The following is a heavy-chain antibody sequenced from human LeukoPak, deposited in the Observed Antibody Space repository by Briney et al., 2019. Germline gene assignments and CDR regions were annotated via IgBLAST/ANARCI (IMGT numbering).Heavy chain of an antibody. CDR1: GFTFSSYW. J-gene: IGHJ4*02. Sequence: PGGSLRLSCAASGFTFSSYWMHWVRQAPGKGLVWVSRINSDGSSTSYADSVKGRFTISRDNAKNTLYLQMNSLRAEDTAVYYCVRDYGGSSPFDYWGQGTLVTVSS. CDR3: VRDYGGSSPFDY. D-gene: IGHD4-23*01. V-gene: IGHV3-74*01. CDR2: INSDGSST.